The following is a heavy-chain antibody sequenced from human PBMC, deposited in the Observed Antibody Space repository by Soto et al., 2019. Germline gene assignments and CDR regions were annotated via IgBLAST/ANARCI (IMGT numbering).Heavy chain of an antibody. Sequence: QVQLVQSGAEVKKPGSSVKVSCKASGGTFSSYAIGWVRQAPGQGLEWMGGIVPIFGTANYAQKFQGRVTITADESMSTAYMELSSLRSEDTAVYSCATAPSGYSYGGEVTPRWHFDYGGKGTLVTVSS. D-gene: IGHD5-18*01. CDR1: GGTFSSYA. CDR3: ATAPSGYSYGGEVTPRWHFDY. CDR2: IVPIFGTA. V-gene: IGHV1-69*01. J-gene: IGHJ4*02.